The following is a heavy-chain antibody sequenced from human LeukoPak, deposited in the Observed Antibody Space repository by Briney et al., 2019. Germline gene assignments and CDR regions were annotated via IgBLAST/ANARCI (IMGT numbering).Heavy chain of an antibody. Sequence: PGGSLRLSCAASGFTFSSYGMHWVRQAPGKGLEWVAFIRYDGSNKYYADSVKGRFTISGDNSKNTLYLQMNSLRAEDTAVYYCAKDTTPGGYGGNSPGYWGQGTLVTVSS. CDR2: IRYDGSNK. CDR1: GFTFSSYG. J-gene: IGHJ4*02. D-gene: IGHD4-23*01. CDR3: AKDTTPGGYGGNSPGY. V-gene: IGHV3-30*02.